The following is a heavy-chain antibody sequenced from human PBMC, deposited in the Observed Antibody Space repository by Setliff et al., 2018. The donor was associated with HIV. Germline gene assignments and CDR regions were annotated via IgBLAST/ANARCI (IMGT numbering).Heavy chain of an antibody. CDR3: ARGHQYYYDSSGYTDY. D-gene: IGHD3-22*01. CDR2: ISAYNGNT. V-gene: IGHV1-8*02. Sequence: ASVKVSCKTSGYTFTGYYMHWVRQAPGQGLEWMGWISAYNGNTKYAQKLQGRVTMTRNTSISTAYMELSSLRSEDTAVYYCARGHQYYYDSSGYTDYWGQGTLVTVSS. J-gene: IGHJ4*02. CDR1: GYTFTGYY.